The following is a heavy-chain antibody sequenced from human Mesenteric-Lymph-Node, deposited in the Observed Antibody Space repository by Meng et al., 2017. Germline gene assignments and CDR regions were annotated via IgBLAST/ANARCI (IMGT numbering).Heavy chain of an antibody. V-gene: IGHV1-2*02. Sequence: ASVKVSCKASGYTFTGYYMHWVRQAPGQGLEWMGWINPNSGGTNYAQKFQGRVTMTRDTSISTAYMELSRLRSDDTAVYYCARGGRWWTDSSGYYYFDYWGQGTLVTVSS. CDR3: ARGGRWWTDSSGYYYFDY. J-gene: IGHJ4*02. CDR1: GYTFTGYY. CDR2: INPNSGGT. D-gene: IGHD3-22*01.